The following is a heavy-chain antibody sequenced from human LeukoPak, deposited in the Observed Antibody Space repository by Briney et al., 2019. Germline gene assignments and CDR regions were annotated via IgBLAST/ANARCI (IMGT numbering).Heavy chain of an antibody. CDR3: ARGGGLGNFGAFDI. J-gene: IGHJ3*02. V-gene: IGHV4-59*08. CDR1: GGSITSYY. D-gene: IGHD3-9*01. CDR2: LYYSGST. Sequence: SETLSPTCTVSGGSITSYYWSWIRQPPGKGLERIGYLYYSGSTNYNPSLKSRVTISVDTPKNQFSLRLYSVTAADTAVYYCARGGGLGNFGAFDIWGQGTMVTVSS.